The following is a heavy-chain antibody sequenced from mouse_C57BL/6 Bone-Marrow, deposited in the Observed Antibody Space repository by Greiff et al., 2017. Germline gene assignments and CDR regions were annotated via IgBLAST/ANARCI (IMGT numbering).Heavy chain of an antibody. CDR3: ARDHGPWYFDV. Sequence: EVMLVESGGGLVKPGGSLKLSCAASGFTFSSYAMSWVRQTPEKRLEWVATISDGGSYTYYPDNVKGRFTISRDNAKNNLYLQMSHLKSEDTAMYYCARDHGPWYFDVWGTGTTGTVSS. CDR1: GFTFSSYA. V-gene: IGHV5-4*01. D-gene: IGHD1-1*02. J-gene: IGHJ1*03. CDR2: ISDGGSYT.